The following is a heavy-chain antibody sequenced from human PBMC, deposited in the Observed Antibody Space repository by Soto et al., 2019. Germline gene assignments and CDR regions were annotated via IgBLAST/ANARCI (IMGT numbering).Heavy chain of an antibody. CDR2: TYYKSKWNN. CDR3: TGITWFRGMDV. CDR1: GYSVSSNSAG. Sequence: SQTLSLTCAISGYSVSSNSAGWNWIRQSPSRGLEWLGRTYYKSKWNNDYALSVKSRITINPDTSKNQFSLHLYSVTPEDTAVYYCTGITWFRGMDVWGQGTPVTVSS. D-gene: IGHD3-10*01. V-gene: IGHV6-1*01. J-gene: IGHJ6*02.